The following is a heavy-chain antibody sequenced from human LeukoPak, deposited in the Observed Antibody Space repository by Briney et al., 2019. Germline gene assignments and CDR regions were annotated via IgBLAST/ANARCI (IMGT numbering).Heavy chain of an antibody. J-gene: IGHJ6*02. Sequence: GSLRLSCAASGFAFSVYAMSWIRQPPGKGLEWIGYVSYSGTPDYNPSLKSRATISLDTSRNQFSLQLRSVTAADTAEYYCARQKWDRLTYYYYGMDVWGQGTTVTVPS. D-gene: IGHD1-26*01. CDR1: GFAFSVYA. CDR2: VSYSGTP. V-gene: IGHV4-59*08. CDR3: ARQKWDRLTYYYYGMDV.